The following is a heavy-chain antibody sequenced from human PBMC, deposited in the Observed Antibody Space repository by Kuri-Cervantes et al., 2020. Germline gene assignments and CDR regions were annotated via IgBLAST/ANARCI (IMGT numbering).Heavy chain of an antibody. CDR1: GFTFSSYS. CDR2: ISGSSRTI. D-gene: IGHD3-10*01. CDR3: AGDLYGSGTETH. J-gene: IGHJ4*02. V-gene: IGHV3-48*02. Sequence: GGSLRLSCAASGFTFSSYSMNRVRQAPGKGLEWVSYISGSSRTIYYADSVKGRFTISRDNAKNSLYLQMNSLRDEDTAVYYCAGDLYGSGTETHWGQGTLVTVSS.